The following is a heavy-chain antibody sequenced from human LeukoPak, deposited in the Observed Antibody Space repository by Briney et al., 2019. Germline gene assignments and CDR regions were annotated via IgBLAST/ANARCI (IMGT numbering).Heavy chain of an antibody. J-gene: IGHJ2*01. CDR3: ARPPGL. CDR2: IYYSGST. CDR1: GGSISSYS. V-gene: IGHV4-59*08. Sequence: SETLSLTCTISGGSISSYSWNWLRQPPGKGLEWIGYIYYSGSTNYNPSLKSRVTISVDASKNQFSLRLTSVTAADTAVYYCARPPGLWGRGTLVTVSS.